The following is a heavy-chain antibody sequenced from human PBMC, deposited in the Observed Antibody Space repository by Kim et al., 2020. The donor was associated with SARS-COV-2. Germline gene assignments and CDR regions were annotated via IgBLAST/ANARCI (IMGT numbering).Heavy chain of an antibody. Sequence: SETRSLTCTLSGGSINSSTYYWGWIRQSPGNGLEWIASAYYGGSTYYNPSLRSRVSLSVATSKNQISLHVKSATAPDTAVDYCARHRAGMWGDLWGQGT. D-gene: IGHD1-26*01. CDR2: AYYGGST. V-gene: IGHV4-39*01. J-gene: IGHJ5*02. CDR3: ARHRAGMWGDL. CDR1: GGSINSSTYY.